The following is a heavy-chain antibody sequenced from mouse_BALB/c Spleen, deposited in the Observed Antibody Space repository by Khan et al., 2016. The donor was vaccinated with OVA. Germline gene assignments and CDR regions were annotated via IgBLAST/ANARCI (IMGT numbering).Heavy chain of an antibody. V-gene: IGHV1S81*02. CDR3: TRSGEGAFAY. Sequence: QVQLQESGAELVKPGASVRLSCKASGYTFTSYYLYWVKQRPGHGLEWIGDINPSNGGTNFNENFKTKATLTVDKSSSTAYMQLASLTSEDSAVYYWTRSGEGAFAYWGQGTLVTVSA. D-gene: IGHD3-2*02. J-gene: IGHJ3*01. CDR2: INPSNGGT. CDR1: GYTFTSYY.